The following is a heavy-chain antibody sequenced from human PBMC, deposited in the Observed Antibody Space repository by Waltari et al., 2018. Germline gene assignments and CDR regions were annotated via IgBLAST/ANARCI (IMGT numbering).Heavy chain of an antibody. CDR1: GWSFSNYY. D-gene: IGHD3-3*01. CDR2: IHPSGTA. CDR3: SRGGDADKAGGI. V-gene: IGHV4-34*01. Sequence: QVQLQQWGAGLLKPAETLSLTCAVYGWSFSNYYWSWIRQPPGMGLEWIGEIHPSGTAYYNASLKSRVSISVDTSNNQFSLRLSSVTAADTAEYYCSRGGDADKAGGIWGQGTLVTVSS. J-gene: IGHJ4*02.